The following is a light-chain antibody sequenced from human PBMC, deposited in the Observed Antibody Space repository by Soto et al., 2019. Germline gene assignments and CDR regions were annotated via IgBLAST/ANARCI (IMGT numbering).Light chain of an antibody. Sequence: EIVLTQSPATLSLSPGERATLSCRASQSVSSYLAWYQQKPGQAPRLLIYDASNRATGIPDRFSGSGSGTDFTLTISSLEPEDFAVYYCQQRSNWPSITFGQGTRLEIK. CDR2: DAS. V-gene: IGKV3-11*01. CDR3: QQRSNWPSIT. CDR1: QSVSSY. J-gene: IGKJ5*01.